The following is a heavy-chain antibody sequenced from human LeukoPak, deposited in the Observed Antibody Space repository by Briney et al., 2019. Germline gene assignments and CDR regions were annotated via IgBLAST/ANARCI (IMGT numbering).Heavy chain of an antibody. J-gene: IGHJ4*02. D-gene: IGHD6-19*01. CDR1: GGTFSSYA. Sequence: SVKVSCKASGGTFSSYAISWVRQAPGQGLEWMGRIIPIFGTANYAQKFQGRATITTDESTSTAYMELSSLRSEDTAVYYCATGSYSSGWYGLGWGQGTLVTVSS. CDR2: IIPIFGTA. V-gene: IGHV1-69*05. CDR3: ATGSYSSGWYGLG.